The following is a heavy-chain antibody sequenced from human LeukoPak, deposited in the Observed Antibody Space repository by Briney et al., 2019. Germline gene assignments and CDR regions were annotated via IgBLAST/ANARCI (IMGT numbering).Heavy chain of an antibody. D-gene: IGHD2-2*01. V-gene: IGHV4-38-2*01. J-gene: IGHJ4*02. CDR3: ARSLSTAGIDF. CDR2: VYHSGTT. CDR1: GYSISTGRY. Sequence: PSETLSLTCAVSGYSISTGRYWGWIRQPPGKGLEWIGSVYHSGTTYYNPSLKSPLTISVDTSNNQFSLNLRSVTAADTAVYYCARSLSTAGIDFWGQGTLVTVSS.